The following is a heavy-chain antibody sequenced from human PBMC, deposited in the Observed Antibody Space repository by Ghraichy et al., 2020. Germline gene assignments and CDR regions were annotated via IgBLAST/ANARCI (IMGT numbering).Heavy chain of an antibody. CDR3: ANRPSGDYVAPPY. V-gene: IGHV3-23*01. CDR1: GFTFSSYA. J-gene: IGHJ4*02. Sequence: GGSLRLSCAASGFTFSSYAMSWVRQAPGKGLEWVSAISGSGGSTYYADSVKGRFTISRDNSKNTLYLQMNSLRAEDTAVYYCANRPSGDYVAPPYWGQGTLVTVSS. CDR2: ISGSGGST. D-gene: IGHD4-17*01.